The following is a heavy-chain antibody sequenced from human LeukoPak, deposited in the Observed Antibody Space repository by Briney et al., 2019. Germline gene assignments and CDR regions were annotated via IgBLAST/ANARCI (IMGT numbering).Heavy chain of an antibody. Sequence: ALVKVSCKVSGYTLTELSMHWVRQAPGKGLEWMGGFDPEDGETIYAQKFQGRVTMTEDTSTDTAYMELSSLRSEDTAVYYCATMGVYDFWSGPTMMGSWGQGTLATVSS. V-gene: IGHV1-24*01. CDR1: GYTLTELS. J-gene: IGHJ5*02. D-gene: IGHD3-3*01. CDR2: FDPEDGET. CDR3: ATMGVYDFWSGPTMMGS.